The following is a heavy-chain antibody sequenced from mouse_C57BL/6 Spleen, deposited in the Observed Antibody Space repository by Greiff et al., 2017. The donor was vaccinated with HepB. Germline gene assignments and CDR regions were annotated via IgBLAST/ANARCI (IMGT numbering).Heavy chain of an antibody. CDR2: IYPRSGNT. CDR3: ARDYYGSSYD. Sequence: VQLQQSGAELARPGASVKLSCKASGYTFTSYGISWVKQRTGQGLEWIGEIYPRSGNTYYNEKFKGKATLTADKSSSPAYMELRSLPSDDSAVYFCARDYYGSSYDWGQGTTLKVSS. CDR1: GYTFTSYG. D-gene: IGHD1-1*01. V-gene: IGHV1-81*01. J-gene: IGHJ2*01.